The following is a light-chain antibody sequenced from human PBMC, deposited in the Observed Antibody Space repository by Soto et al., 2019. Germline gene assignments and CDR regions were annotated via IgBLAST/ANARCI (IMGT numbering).Light chain of an antibody. Sequence: EMVMTQSPAILSVSPGESATLSCRASQSVNSNYLAWYQQHPGLAPRLLIYDASSRATGIPDRFSGSGSGTEFTLTISSLQSEDFAVYYCQQYNNWPRTFGQGTKVDI. V-gene: IGKV3D-15*01. CDR3: QQYNNWPRT. CDR1: QSVNSN. CDR2: DAS. J-gene: IGKJ1*01.